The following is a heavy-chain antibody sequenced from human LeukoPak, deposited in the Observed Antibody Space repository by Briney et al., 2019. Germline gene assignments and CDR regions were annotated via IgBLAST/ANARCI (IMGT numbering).Heavy chain of an antibody. D-gene: IGHD3-10*01. CDR3: ARDVPYTMVRGVIPGDY. CDR2: IKQDGSEK. Sequence: PGGSLRLSCAASGFTFSSYWMSWVCQAPGKGLEWVANIKQDGSEKYYVDSVKGRFTISRDNAKNSLYLQMNSLRAEDTAVYYCARDVPYTMVRGVIPGDYWGQGTLVTVSS. J-gene: IGHJ4*02. CDR1: GFTFSSYW. V-gene: IGHV3-7*01.